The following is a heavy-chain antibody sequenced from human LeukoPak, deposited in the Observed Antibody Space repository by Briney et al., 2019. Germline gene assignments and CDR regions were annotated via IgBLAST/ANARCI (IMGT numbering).Heavy chain of an antibody. J-gene: IGHJ4*02. V-gene: IGHV1-18*04. D-gene: IGHD6-19*01. Sequence: ASVKVSCKASGYTFTGYYMHWVRQAPGQGLEWMRWISAYNGNTNYAQKLQGRVTMTTDTSTSTAYMELRSLRSDDTAVYYCARRSSGRIFDYWGQGTLVTVSS. CDR1: GYTFTGYY. CDR2: ISAYNGNT. CDR3: ARRSSGRIFDY.